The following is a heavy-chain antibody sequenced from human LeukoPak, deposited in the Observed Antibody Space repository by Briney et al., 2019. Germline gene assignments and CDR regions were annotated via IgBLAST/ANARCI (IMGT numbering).Heavy chain of an antibody. J-gene: IGHJ4*02. Sequence: GGSLRLSCAASGFTFSSYEMNWVRQAPGKGLEWVSYISSTGTTIYYADSVRGRFTISRDNGKNSLYLEMNSLRAEDTAVYYCARVLVEGSGSYWYYFDYWGQGTLVTVSS. CDR3: ARVLVEGSGSYWYYFDY. V-gene: IGHV3-48*03. D-gene: IGHD3-10*01. CDR1: GFTFSSYE. CDR2: ISSTGTTI.